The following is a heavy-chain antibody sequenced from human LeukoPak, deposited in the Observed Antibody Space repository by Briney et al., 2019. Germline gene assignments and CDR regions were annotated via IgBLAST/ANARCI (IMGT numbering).Heavy chain of an antibody. D-gene: IGHD5-12*01. J-gene: IGHJ5*02. V-gene: IGHV3-7*01. CDR1: GFSFSSNE. Sequence: PGGSLRLSCAASGFSFSSNEMNWVRQAPGKGLEWVANIKQDGSEIYYVDSVKGRFTISRDNAINSLYLQMNSLRAEDTAVYYCARGSPLHGWLLNSWGQGTLVTVSS. CDR2: IKQDGSEI. CDR3: ARGSPLHGWLLNS.